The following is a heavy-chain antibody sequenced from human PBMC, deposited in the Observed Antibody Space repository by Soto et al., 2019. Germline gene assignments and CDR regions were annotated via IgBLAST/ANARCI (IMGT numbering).Heavy chain of an antibody. CDR1: GYTFTGYY. J-gene: IGHJ3*02. Sequence: ASVKISCKASGYTFTGYYMHWVRQAPGQGLEWMGWINPNSGGTNYAQKFQGWVTMTRDTSISTAYMELSRLRSDDTAVYYCAREIPLEYSSGWYGFDIWGQGTTVTVSS. CDR3: AREIPLEYSSGWYGFDI. V-gene: IGHV1-2*04. CDR2: INPNSGGT. D-gene: IGHD6-19*01.